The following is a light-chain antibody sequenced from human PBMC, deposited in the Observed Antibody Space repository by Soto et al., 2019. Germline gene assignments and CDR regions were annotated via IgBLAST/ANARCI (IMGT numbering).Light chain of an antibody. CDR1: SSNIGTNP. V-gene: IGLV1-44*01. Sequence: QSVLTQPPSASGTPGQRVTISCSGSSSNIGTNPVNWYQQLPGTAPKLLIYSNNQRPSGVPDRFSGSKSGTSASLAISGLQSEDEADYYCASWDASLNGAFGGGTKLTVL. CDR3: ASWDASLNGA. CDR2: SNN. J-gene: IGLJ3*02.